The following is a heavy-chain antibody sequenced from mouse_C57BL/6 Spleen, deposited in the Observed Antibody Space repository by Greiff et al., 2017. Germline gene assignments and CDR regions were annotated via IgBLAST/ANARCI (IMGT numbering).Heavy chain of an antibody. CDR3: ARAYGNYDWYFDV. V-gene: IGHV1-81*01. Sequence: VKLVESGAELARPGASVKLSCKASGYTFTSYGISWVKQRTGQGLEWIGEIYPRSGNTYYNEKFKGKATLTADKSSSTAYMELRSLTSEDSAVYFCARAYGNYDWYFDVWGTGTTVTVSS. D-gene: IGHD2-1*01. CDR1: GYTFTSYG. J-gene: IGHJ1*03. CDR2: IYPRSGNT.